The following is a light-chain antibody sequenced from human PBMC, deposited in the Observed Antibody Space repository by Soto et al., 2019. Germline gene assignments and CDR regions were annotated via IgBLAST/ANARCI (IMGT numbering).Light chain of an antibody. J-gene: IGKJ4*01. CDR3: QQYNNWPLT. CDR1: QSVSSN. CDR2: GAS. Sequence: EIVMTQSPATLSVSPGERVTLSCRASQSVSSNLAWYQQKPGQAPRLLIYGASTRAPGIPARFSGSGSGTEFTLTINSLQSEDFAVYYCQQYNNWPLTFGGGTKVEIK. V-gene: IGKV3-15*01.